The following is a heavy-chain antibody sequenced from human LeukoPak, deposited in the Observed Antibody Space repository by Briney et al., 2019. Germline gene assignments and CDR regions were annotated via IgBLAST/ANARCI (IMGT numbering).Heavy chain of an antibody. J-gene: IGHJ6*03. CDR2: ISSSGSTI. V-gene: IGHV3-11*04. D-gene: IGHD5-18*01. CDR1: RFTFDYYY. CDR3: AREVDTAIRYYYYMDV. Sequence: PGGSLRLSCAASRFTFDYYYMTWIRQAPGKGLEWVSYISSSGSTIDYADSVKGRFTISRDNVKELLFLQMNSLRAEDTAVYYCAREVDTAIRYYYYMDVWGKGTTVTVSS.